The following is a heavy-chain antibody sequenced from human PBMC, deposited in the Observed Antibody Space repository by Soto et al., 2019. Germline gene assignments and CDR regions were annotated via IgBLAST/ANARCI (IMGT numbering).Heavy chain of an antibody. Sequence: PGESLKISCKGSGYSFTIYWIGWVRQMPGKGLEWMGIIYPGDSDTRYSPSFQGQVTISADKSISTAYLQWSSLKASDTAMYYCARNGXYRTAGTPPYYYYGMDVWGQGTTVTVSS. CDR3: ARNGXYRTAGTPPYYYYGMDV. CDR1: GYSFTIYW. CDR2: IYPGDSDT. D-gene: IGHD6-13*01. J-gene: IGHJ6*02. V-gene: IGHV5-51*01.